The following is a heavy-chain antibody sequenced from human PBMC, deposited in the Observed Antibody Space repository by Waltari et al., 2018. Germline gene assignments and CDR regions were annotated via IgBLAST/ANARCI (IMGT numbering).Heavy chain of an antibody. D-gene: IGHD2-15*01. CDR2: IKQDGSEK. CDR3: ARVGGRYCSGGSCYWGDAFDI. CDR1: GFTFSSYW. V-gene: IGHV3-7*01. Sequence: EVQLVESGGGVVQPGGSLRLSCAASGFTFSSYWMSWVRQAPGRGLAWVANIKQDGSEKYYVDSVKGRFTISRDNAKNSLYLQMNSLRAEDTAVYYCARVGGRYCSGGSCYWGDAFDIWGQGTMVTVSS. J-gene: IGHJ3*02.